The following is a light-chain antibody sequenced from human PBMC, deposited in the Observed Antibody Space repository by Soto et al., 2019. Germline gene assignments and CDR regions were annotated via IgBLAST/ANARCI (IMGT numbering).Light chain of an antibody. CDR1: SSDVGGYTY. J-gene: IGLJ3*02. CDR3: SSYTSTNTPLL. Sequence: QSALTQPASVSGSPGQSITISCTGSSSDVGGYTYVSWYQQYPGKAPKLIIYEVINRPSGVSNRFSGSKSGNTASLTISGLQAEDEADYYCSSYTSTNTPLLFGGGTKLTVL. CDR2: EVI. V-gene: IGLV2-14*01.